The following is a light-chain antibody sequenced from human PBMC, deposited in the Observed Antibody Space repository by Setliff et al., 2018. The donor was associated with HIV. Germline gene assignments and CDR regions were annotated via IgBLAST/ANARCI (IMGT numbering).Light chain of an antibody. CDR1: SSGVGGYNY. Sequence: QSVLTQPRSVSGSPGQSVTISCTGTSSGVGGYNYVSWYQQHPGKAPKLMIYDVSKRPSGVPDRFSGSKSGNTASLTISGLQAEDEADYYCCSYAGTYTFVFATGTKVTVL. V-gene: IGLV2-11*01. J-gene: IGLJ1*01. CDR2: DVS. CDR3: CSYAGTYTFV.